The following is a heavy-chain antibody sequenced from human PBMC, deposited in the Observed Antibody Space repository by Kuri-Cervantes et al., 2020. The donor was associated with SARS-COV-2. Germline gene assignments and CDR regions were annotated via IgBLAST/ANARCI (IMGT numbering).Heavy chain of an antibody. Sequence: GESLKISCAASGFTFGSYAMSWVRQAPGKGLEWVSAISGSGGSTYYADSVKGRFTISRDNSKNTLYLQMNSLRAEDTAVYYCANGGLILGTDVWGKGTTVTVSS. V-gene: IGHV3-23*01. CDR1: GFTFGSYA. J-gene: IGHJ6*04. CDR2: ISGSGGST. D-gene: IGHD3-16*01. CDR3: ANGGLILGTDV.